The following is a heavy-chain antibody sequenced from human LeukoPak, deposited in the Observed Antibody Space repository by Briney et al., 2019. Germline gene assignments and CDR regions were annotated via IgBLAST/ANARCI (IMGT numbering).Heavy chain of an antibody. CDR3: AREGSGDYDFWSGPNYYYMDV. Sequence: GGPLSLSCAASGFTFSSYSMNWVRQAPGKGLEGVSSISSSSSYIYYADSVRGLFTISRDNAKNSLYLQMNSLRAEDTALYYCAREGSGDYDFWSGPNYYYMDVWGKGTTVTVSS. CDR2: ISSSSSYI. V-gene: IGHV3-21*04. CDR1: GFTFSSYS. J-gene: IGHJ6*03. D-gene: IGHD3-3*01.